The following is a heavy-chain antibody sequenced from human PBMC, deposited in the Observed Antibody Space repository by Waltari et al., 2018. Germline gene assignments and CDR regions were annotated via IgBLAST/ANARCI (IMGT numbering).Heavy chain of an antibody. Sequence: QVQLVESGGGVVQPGRSLRLSCAASGFTFSSYAMHWVRQATGKGLEWVAVRSYDGSNKYYADAVKGRFTSSRDNSKNTLYLQMNSLRAEDTAVYYCARGAGTEYYFDYWGQGTLVTVSS. D-gene: IGHD1-1*01. CDR1: GFTFSSYA. CDR3: ARGAGTEYYFDY. V-gene: IGHV3-30-3*01. CDR2: RSYDGSNK. J-gene: IGHJ4*02.